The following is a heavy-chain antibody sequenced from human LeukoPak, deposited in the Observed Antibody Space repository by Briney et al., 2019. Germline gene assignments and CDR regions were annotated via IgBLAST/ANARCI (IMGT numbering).Heavy chain of an antibody. D-gene: IGHD4/OR15-4a*01. V-gene: IGHV3-21*06. CDR2: ISSSSSYI. Sequence: GGSLRLSCAASGFTFSSYSMNWVRQAPGKGLEWVSSISSSSSYIYYADSVKGRFTISRDISNNTVFLQMNSLRPADTAVYFRARVYGAEIDYWGQGTLVSVSS. J-gene: IGHJ4*02. CDR1: GFTFSSYS. CDR3: ARVYGAEIDY.